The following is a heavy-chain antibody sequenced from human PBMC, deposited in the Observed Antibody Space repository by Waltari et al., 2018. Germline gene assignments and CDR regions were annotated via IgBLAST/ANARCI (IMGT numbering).Heavy chain of an antibody. V-gene: IGHV5-10-1*03. Sequence: EVQLVQSGAEVKKPGESLRISCKGSGYSFTSYCISWVSPMPGKGLEWMGRIDPSDSDTNYSPSFQGHVTISADKSISTAYLQWSSLKASDTAMYYCARLQAAYCGGDCYPHWYFDLWGRGTLVTVSS. CDR1: GYSFTSYC. J-gene: IGHJ2*01. D-gene: IGHD2-21*02. CDR3: ARLQAAYCGGDCYPHWYFDL. CDR2: IDPSDSDT.